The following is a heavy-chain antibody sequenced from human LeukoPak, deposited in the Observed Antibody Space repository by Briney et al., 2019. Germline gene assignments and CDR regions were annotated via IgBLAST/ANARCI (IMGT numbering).Heavy chain of an antibody. CDR3: ASSSGRYID. V-gene: IGHV3-23*01. D-gene: IGHD6-19*01. Sequence: GGSLRLSCAVSGFTFSSYAVNWVRQAPGKGLEWVSGISGSGAGTYYADSVKGRFTISRDNAKYSLYLQMNSLRVEDTAVYYCASSSGRYIDWGQGTLVTVSS. CDR2: ISGSGAGT. J-gene: IGHJ4*02. CDR1: GFTFSSYA.